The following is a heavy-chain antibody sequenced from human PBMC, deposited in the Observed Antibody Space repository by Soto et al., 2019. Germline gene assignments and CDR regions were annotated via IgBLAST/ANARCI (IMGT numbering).Heavy chain of an antibody. CDR3: ARISSSSGFDY. J-gene: IGHJ4*02. CDR1: GYSISSGYY. D-gene: IGHD6-6*01. CDR2: IYHSGST. Sequence: PSETLSLTCAVSGYSISSGYYWGWIRQPPGKGLEWIGSIYHSGSTYYNPSLKSRVTISVDTSKNQFSLKLSSVTAADTAVYYCARISSSSGFDYWGQGTLVTVSS. V-gene: IGHV4-38-2*01.